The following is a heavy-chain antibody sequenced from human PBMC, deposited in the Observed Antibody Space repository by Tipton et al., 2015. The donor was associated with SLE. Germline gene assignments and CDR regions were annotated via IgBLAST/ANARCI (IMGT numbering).Heavy chain of an antibody. D-gene: IGHD1-1*01. Sequence: TLSLTCAVSGYSISSGYYWGWIRQPPGKGLEWIGSIYHSGSTYYNPSLKSRVTISVDTSKNQFSLRLTSVTAADTAIYFCARHDVSVTGTKGFDYWGQGNPVTVSS. CDR1: GYSISSGYY. V-gene: IGHV4-38-2*01. CDR3: ARHDVSVTGTKGFDY. J-gene: IGHJ4*02. CDR2: IYHSGST.